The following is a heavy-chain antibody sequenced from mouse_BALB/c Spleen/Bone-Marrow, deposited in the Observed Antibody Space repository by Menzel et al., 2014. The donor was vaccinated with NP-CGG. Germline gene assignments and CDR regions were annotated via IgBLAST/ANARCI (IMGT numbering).Heavy chain of an antibody. CDR3: AKVTTGFAY. CDR2: IYSGDGDT. J-gene: IGHJ3*01. CDR1: GYAFSSYW. V-gene: IGHV1-80*01. Sequence: VKVVESGAELVRPGSSVKISCKASGYAFSSYWVTWVKQRPGQGLEWIGQIYSGDGDTNYNGKFKDKVTLTADKSSSAAYMQLSSLTSEDSAVYFCAKVTTGFAYWGQGTLVTVSA. D-gene: IGHD2-2*01.